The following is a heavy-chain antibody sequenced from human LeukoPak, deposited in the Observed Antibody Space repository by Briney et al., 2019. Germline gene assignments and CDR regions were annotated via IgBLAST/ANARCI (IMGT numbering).Heavy chain of an antibody. CDR1: GFTFSTYS. V-gene: IGHV3-21*01. J-gene: IGHJ4*02. Sequence: GGSLRLSCAASGFTFSTYSMNWVRQAPGKGLEWVSSISRSSDYIFYADSVKGRFTISRDNAKNSLYLQMNSLRDEDTAVYYCARAETTATTWFGFGYRGQGTLVAVSS. CDR2: ISRSSDYI. D-gene: IGHD4-17*01. CDR3: ARAETTATTWFGFGY.